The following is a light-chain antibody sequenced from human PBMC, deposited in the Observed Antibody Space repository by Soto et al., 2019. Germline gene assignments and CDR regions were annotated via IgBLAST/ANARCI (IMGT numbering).Light chain of an antibody. CDR3: HQYGSSSWT. Sequence: SPGTVSMSIGERATLSCRASQSVSSSYLAWYQQKPGQAPRLLIYGASSRATGVPDRFSGSGSGTDFTLTISRLEPEDFAVYYCHQYGSSSWTFGQGTKVDIK. J-gene: IGKJ1*01. CDR2: GAS. V-gene: IGKV3-20*01. CDR1: QSVSSSY.